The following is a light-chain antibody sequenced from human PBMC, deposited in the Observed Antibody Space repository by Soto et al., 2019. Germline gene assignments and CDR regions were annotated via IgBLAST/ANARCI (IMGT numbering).Light chain of an antibody. J-gene: IGLJ1*01. V-gene: IGLV7-46*01. Sequence: QAVVTQEPALTVSPGGTFTLTCGSSTGAVTNGHYPYWFQQKPCQAPRTLIYDTTNRHSWTPARFSGSLLGGKAALPLSGAQPEDEAEYYCLLSYNGPYVFGTGPKVTVL. CDR1: TGAVTNGHY. CDR2: DTT. CDR3: LLSYNGPYV.